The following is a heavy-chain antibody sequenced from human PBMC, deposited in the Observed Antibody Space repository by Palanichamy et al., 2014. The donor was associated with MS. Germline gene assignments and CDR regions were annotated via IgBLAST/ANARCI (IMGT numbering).Heavy chain of an antibody. Sequence: QLQLQESGSGLVKPSETLSLTCTVSGGSIGSSNYYWGWIRQPPGRGLEWIGSINYAGTTYYSPSLSSRVTMSVDTYKNQFSLKLSSVTAADTAVYYCARVPKGPRYFSSSQIDYWGQGTLVTVSS. V-gene: IGHV4-39*01. J-gene: IGHJ4*02. CDR3: ARVPKGPRYFSSSQIDY. CDR1: GGSIGSSNYY. D-gene: IGHD6-6*01. CDR2: INYAGTT.